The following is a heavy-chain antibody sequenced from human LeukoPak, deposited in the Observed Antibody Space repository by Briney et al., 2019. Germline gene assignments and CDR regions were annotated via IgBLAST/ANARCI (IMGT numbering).Heavy chain of an antibody. D-gene: IGHD4-23*01. Sequence: GGSLRLSCAASGFTVSSNYMSWVRQALGKGLEWVSGISGRGDNTYYADSVKGRFTISRDNSKNTLRLQMNSLRDEDTAVYYCAKRVQGNTGPFHCWGQGTLASVSS. V-gene: IGHV3-23*01. J-gene: IGHJ4*02. CDR2: ISGRGDNT. CDR3: AKRVQGNTGPFHC. CDR1: GFTVSSNY.